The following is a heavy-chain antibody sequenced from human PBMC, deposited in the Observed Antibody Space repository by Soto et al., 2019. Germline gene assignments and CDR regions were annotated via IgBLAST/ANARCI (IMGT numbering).Heavy chain of an antibody. CDR1: SVCISPYY. V-gene: IGHV4-59*01. CDR3: ARGGNWFDP. Sequence: SETRSLTCTVSSVCISPYYRSWIRQPPGKGLEWIGYIYYTGSTYYNPSLKSRVTMSLDTSKNQFSLKLNSVTAADKAVYSCARGGNWFDPWGQGTLVTVSS. CDR2: IYYTGST. J-gene: IGHJ5*02.